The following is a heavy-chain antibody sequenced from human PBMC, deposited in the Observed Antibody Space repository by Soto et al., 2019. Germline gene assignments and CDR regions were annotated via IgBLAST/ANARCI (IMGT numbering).Heavy chain of an antibody. CDR1: GGTFSSYA. CDR2: IIPIFGTA. D-gene: IGHD3-22*01. V-gene: IGHV1-69*06. Sequence: SVKVSCKASGGTFSSYAISWVRQAPGQGLEWMGGIIPIFGTANYAQKFQGRVTITADKSTSTAYMELGSLRSEDTAVYYCATVRPNITMIVVAHAFDIWGQGTMVTVSS. CDR3: ATVRPNITMIVVAHAFDI. J-gene: IGHJ3*02.